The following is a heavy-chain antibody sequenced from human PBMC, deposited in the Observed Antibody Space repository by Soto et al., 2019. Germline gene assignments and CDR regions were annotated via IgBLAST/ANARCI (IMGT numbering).Heavy chain of an antibody. CDR1: GFAFSSYW. CDR3: ARDLSGDTTPYFDL. CDR2: IYNDGSRT. D-gene: IGHD1-1*01. V-gene: IGHV3-74*01. Sequence: GGSLRLSCAASGFAFSSYWMHWGRQIPGKGPVWVSRIYNDGSRTGYADSVKGRFTISRDNAKNTLYLQMSSLTVEDTAVYYCARDLSGDTTPYFDLWGPGTLVTVSS. J-gene: IGHJ4*02.